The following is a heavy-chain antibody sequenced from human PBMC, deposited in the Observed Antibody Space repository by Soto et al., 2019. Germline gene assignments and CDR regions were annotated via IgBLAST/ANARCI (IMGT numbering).Heavy chain of an antibody. CDR3: AKDAFAGSLGRGWLYPFDY. Sequence: QVQLVQSGGGVVQPGRSLRLSCAASGFTFSSYGMHWVRQAPGKGLEWVAIISYDGSNKYYADSVKGRFTISRDNSKNTLSLQMNGLRAEDTAVYYCAKDAFAGSLGRGWLYPFDYWGQGTLVTVSS. J-gene: IGHJ4*02. D-gene: IGHD6-19*01. V-gene: IGHV3-30*18. CDR2: ISYDGSNK. CDR1: GFTFSSYG.